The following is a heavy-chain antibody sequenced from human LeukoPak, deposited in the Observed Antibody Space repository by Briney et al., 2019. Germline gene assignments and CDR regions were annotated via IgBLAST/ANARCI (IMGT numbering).Heavy chain of an antibody. V-gene: IGHV4-4*02. J-gene: IGHJ4*02. Sequence: SETLSLTCADSGGSISSSNWWSWVRQPPGKGLEWIGEIYHSGSTNYNPSLKSRVTISVDKSKNQFSLKLSSVTAADTAVYYCARGYSSSWTRSLDYWGQGTLVTVSS. CDR1: GGSISSSNW. D-gene: IGHD6-13*01. CDR3: ARGYSSSWTRSLDY. CDR2: IYHSGST.